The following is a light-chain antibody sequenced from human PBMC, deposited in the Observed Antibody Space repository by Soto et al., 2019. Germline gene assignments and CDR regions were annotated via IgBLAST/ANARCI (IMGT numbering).Light chain of an antibody. CDR2: GAS. CDR3: QQRSNWPPIT. J-gene: IGKJ5*01. Sequence: DILLTQAPGSLSLSPGEGATLSWRASQIVGSSYLAWYQQKPGQAPRLLIYGASSRATGIPDRFSGSGSGTDFTLTISSLEPEDFAVYYCQQRSNWPPITFGQGTRLEIK. CDR1: QIVGSSY. V-gene: IGKV3D-20*02.